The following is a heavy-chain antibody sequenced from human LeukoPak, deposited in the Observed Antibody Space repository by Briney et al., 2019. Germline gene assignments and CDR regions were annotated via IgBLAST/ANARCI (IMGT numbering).Heavy chain of an antibody. CDR3: ARGATRDYGDYYYYYGMDV. V-gene: IGHV4-34*01. D-gene: IGHD4-17*01. J-gene: IGHJ6*02. Sequence: PSETLSLTCAVYGGSFSGYYWSWIRQPPGKGLEWIGEINHSGSTNYNPSLKSRVTISVDTSKNQFSLKLSSVTAADTAVYYCARGATRDYGDYYYYYGMDVWGQGTTVTVSS. CDR2: INHSGST. CDR1: GGSFSGYY.